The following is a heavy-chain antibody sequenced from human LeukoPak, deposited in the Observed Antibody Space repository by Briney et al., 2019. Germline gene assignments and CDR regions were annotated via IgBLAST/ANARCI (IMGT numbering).Heavy chain of an antibody. J-gene: IGHJ4*02. CDR3: ARVLFDDSSGQTLDY. CDR2: INPSGGST. CDR1: GYTFTSYY. D-gene: IGHD3-22*01. Sequence: GASVKVSCKASGYTFTSYYMHWVRQAPGQGLEWMGIINPSGGSTSYAQKFQGRVTMTRDTSTSTVYMELSSLRSEDTAVYYCARVLFDDSSGQTLDYWGQGTLVTVSS. V-gene: IGHV1-46*01.